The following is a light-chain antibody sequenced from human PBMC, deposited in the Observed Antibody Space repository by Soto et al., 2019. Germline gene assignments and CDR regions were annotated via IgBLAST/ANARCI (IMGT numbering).Light chain of an antibody. Sequence: DIPMTQSPSTLSASVGDRVTITCRASQSISNWLAWYQQKPGKAPNLLISDSSTLESGVPSRFSGSGAGTDFTLTISALQPDDFATYYCQQYKTYSPRTFGQGTKVEIK. V-gene: IGKV1-5*01. CDR2: DSS. J-gene: IGKJ1*01. CDR1: QSISNW. CDR3: QQYKTYSPRT.